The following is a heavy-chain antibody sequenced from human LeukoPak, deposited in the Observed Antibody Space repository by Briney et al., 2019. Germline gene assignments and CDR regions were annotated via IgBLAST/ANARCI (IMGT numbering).Heavy chain of an antibody. V-gene: IGHV3-21*03. D-gene: IGHD6-13*01. CDR1: GFTFSSYS. CDR2: ISSSGSFI. CDR3: TRGPTVATGISDY. J-gene: IGHJ4*02. Sequence: GGSLRLSCAASGFTFSSYSMNWVRQAPGEGLEWVSSISSSGSFIYYADSVKGRFTISRDNARNSLFLQMNSLRAEDTAVYYCTRGPTVATGISDYWGQGTLVTVSS.